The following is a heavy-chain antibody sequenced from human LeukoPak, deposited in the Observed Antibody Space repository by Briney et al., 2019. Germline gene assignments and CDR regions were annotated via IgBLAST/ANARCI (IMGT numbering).Heavy chain of an antibody. Sequence: PSETLSLTCTVSGGSISSSSYYWGWIRQPPGKGLEWIGSIYYTGSTYYNPSLKSRVTISVDTSKTQFSLKLSSVTAADTAVYYCARGRVPSLSYYYMDVWGKGTTVTVSS. CDR1: GGSISSSSYY. CDR2: IYYTGST. CDR3: ARGRVPSLSYYYMDV. V-gene: IGHV4-39*07. D-gene: IGHD6-19*01. J-gene: IGHJ6*03.